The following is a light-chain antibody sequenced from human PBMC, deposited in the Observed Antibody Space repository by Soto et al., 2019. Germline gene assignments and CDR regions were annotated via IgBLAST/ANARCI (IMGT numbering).Light chain of an antibody. CDR2: SSD. V-gene: IGLV1-44*01. Sequence: QSVLTQPPSVSGTPGQRVTISCSGSSSNIGSNNVNWYQQFPGTAPKLLIYSSDQRPSGVPGRVSGSKSGTSASLDISGLQSEDEADYYCTAWDGSLNGRVFGGGTKLTVL. CDR3: TAWDGSLNGRV. CDR1: SSNIGSNN. J-gene: IGLJ3*02.